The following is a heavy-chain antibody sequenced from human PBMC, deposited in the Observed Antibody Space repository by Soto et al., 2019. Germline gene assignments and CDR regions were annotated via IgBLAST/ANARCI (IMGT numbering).Heavy chain of an antibody. V-gene: IGHV4-59*07. Sequence: QVQLQEWGPALVRPSDSLSLMCSVSGVPITTFYWSWIRQAPGKGLEYIGYIYYGGSTHYNPALKSRVTISVDTAKNEFSLNLRSVTAADTAAYYCARGQLLHYQYGLDVWGQGTTVIV. CDR1: GVPITTFY. D-gene: IGHD3-10*01. J-gene: IGHJ6*02. CDR3: ARGQLLHYQYGLDV. CDR2: IYYGGST.